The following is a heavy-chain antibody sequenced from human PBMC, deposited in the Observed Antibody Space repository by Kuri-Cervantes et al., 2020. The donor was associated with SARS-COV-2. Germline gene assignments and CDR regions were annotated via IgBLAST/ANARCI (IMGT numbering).Heavy chain of an antibody. CDR1: GGTFSSYA. V-gene: IGHV1-69*13. CDR2: IIPIFGTA. J-gene: IGHJ4*02. CDR3: ASGRYYDFWSGYYPFDY. D-gene: IGHD3-3*01. Sequence: SVKVSCKASGGTFSSYAISWVRQAPGQGLEWMGGIIPIFGTANYAQKFQGRVTITADESMSTAYMELSSLRSEDTAVYYCASGRYYDFWSGYYPFDYWGQGTLVTVSS.